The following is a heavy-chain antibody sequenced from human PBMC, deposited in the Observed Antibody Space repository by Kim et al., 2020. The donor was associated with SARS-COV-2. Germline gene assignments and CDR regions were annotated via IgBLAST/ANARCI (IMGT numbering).Heavy chain of an antibody. CDR3: ARITIFGVVIIEGDAFDI. V-gene: IGHV4-39*01. J-gene: IGHJ3*02. Sequence: KSLVTISVDTSKNQFSLKLSSVTAADTAVYYCARITIFGVVIIEGDAFDIWGQGTMVTVSS. D-gene: IGHD3-3*01.